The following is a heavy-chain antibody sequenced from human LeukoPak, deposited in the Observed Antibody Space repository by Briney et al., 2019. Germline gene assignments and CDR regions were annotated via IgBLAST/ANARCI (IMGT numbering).Heavy chain of an antibody. D-gene: IGHD3-22*01. V-gene: IGHV1-18*01. CDR1: GYTFTSYG. CDR2: ISAYNGNT. CDR3: ARAKRTAITMIGSTFDY. J-gene: IGHJ4*02. Sequence: ASVKVSCKASGYTFTSYGISWVRQAPGQGLEWMGWISAYNGNTNYAQKLQGRVTMTTDTSTSTAYMELRSLRSDDTAVYYCARAKRTAITMIGSTFDYWGQGTLVTVSS.